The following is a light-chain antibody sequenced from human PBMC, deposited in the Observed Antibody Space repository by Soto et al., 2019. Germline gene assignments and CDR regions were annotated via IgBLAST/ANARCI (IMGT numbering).Light chain of an antibody. CDR1: QSVNSDY. CDR3: QQYNSYPWT. Sequence: IVLTQSPGTLSLSPGERATLSCRASQSVNSDYLAWYQQRPGQAPRLLIYAASSRATGIPDRFSGSRSGTDFTLTIRRLEPEDFATYYCQQYNSYPWTFGQGTKV. CDR2: AAS. J-gene: IGKJ1*01. V-gene: IGKV3-20*01.